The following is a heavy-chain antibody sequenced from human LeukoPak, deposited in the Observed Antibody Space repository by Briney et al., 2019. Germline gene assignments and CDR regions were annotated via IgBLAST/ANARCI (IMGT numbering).Heavy chain of an antibody. Sequence: SETLSLTCTVSGGSISSSSYYWGWIRQPPGKGLEWIGSIYYSGSTYYNPSLKSRVTISVDTSKNQFSLKLSSVTAADTAVYYCARYGISLGYCSSTSCPTPDAIDIWGQGTMVTVSS. J-gene: IGHJ3*02. CDR2: IYYSGST. CDR1: GGSISSSSYY. V-gene: IGHV4-39*01. D-gene: IGHD2-2*01. CDR3: ARYGISLGYCSSTSCPTPDAIDI.